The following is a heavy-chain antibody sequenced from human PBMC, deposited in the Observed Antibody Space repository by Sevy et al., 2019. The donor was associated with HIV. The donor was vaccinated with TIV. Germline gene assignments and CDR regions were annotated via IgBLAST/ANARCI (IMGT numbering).Heavy chain of an antibody. CDR3: ARAFGVTIFGIDAFDI. V-gene: IGHV3-64*01. Sequence: GGSLRLSCEASGFTFSSYAMHWVRQAPGKGLEYVSAISSNGGSTYYANSVKGRFTISRDNSKNTLYLQMGSLRAEDMAVYYCARAFGVTIFGIDAFDIWGQGTMVTVSS. CDR1: GFTFSSYA. CDR2: ISSNGGST. J-gene: IGHJ3*02. D-gene: IGHD3-3*01.